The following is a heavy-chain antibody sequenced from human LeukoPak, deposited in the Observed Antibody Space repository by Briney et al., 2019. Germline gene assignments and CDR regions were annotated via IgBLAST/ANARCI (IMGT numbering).Heavy chain of an antibody. CDR1: GYTFADYY. Sequence: GASVKVSCKASGYTFADYYMHWVRQAPGQGLEWMGWINPNNGGTNYAQKFQGRVTMTRDTSISTAYMELSRLISDDTAVYYYAREAPTSMVKMFDYWGQGILVTVSS. CDR3: AREAPTSMVKMFDY. D-gene: IGHD5-18*01. V-gene: IGHV1-2*02. J-gene: IGHJ4*02. CDR2: INPNNGGT.